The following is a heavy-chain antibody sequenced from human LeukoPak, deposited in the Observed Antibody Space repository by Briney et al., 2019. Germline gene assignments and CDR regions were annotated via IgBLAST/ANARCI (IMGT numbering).Heavy chain of an antibody. V-gene: IGHV4-59*08. CDR2: IYYSGST. Sequence: SETLSLTCTVSGGSISSYYWSWIRQPPGKGLEWIGYIYYSGSTNYNPSLKSRVTISVDTSKNQFSLKLSSVTAADTAVYYCARLMFGGIAADDPVGVSVTRLYDFDYWGQGTLVTVSS. CDR1: GGSISSYY. J-gene: IGHJ4*02. CDR3: ARLMFGGIAADDPVGVSVTRLYDFDY. D-gene: IGHD6-13*01.